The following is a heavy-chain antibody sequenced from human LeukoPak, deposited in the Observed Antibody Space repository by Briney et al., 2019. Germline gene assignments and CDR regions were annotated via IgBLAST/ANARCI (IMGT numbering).Heavy chain of an antibody. J-gene: IGHJ6*02. CDR2: INPNSGGT. V-gene: IGHV1-2*02. Sequence: GASVKVSCKASGYTFTGYYMHWVRQAPGQGLEWMGWINPNSGGTNYAQKFQGRVTMTRDTSISTAYMELSRLRSDDTAVYYCAREGHYYGSGSYYYYGMDVWGQGTTVTVSS. CDR1: GYTFTGYY. D-gene: IGHD3-10*01. CDR3: AREGHYYGSGSYYYYGMDV.